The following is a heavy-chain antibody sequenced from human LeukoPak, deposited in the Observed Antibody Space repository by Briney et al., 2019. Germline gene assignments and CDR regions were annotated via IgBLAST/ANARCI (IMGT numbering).Heavy chain of an antibody. CDR3: ARAPEGFLEWSGPGMDV. CDR2: ISSSGSTI. CDR1: GFTFSSYE. Sequence: GGSLRLSCAASGFTFSSYEMNWVRQAPGKGLECVSYISSSGSTIYYADPVKGQFTISRDNAKNSLYLQMNSLRAEDTAVYYCARAPEGFLEWSGPGMDVWGQGTTVTVSS. V-gene: IGHV3-48*03. D-gene: IGHD3-3*01. J-gene: IGHJ6*02.